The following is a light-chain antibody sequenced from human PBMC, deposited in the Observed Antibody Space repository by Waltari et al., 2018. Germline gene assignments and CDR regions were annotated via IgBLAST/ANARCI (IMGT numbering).Light chain of an antibody. CDR1: QSVLYSSNNKNY. Sequence: DIVMTQSPDSLAVSLGERATTNCKSSQSVLYSSNNKNYLAWYQQKPGQPPKLLIYWASTRESGVPDRFSGSGSGTDFTLTISSLQAEDVAVYYCQQYLRTPPTFGQGTKVEI. CDR3: QQYLRTPPT. V-gene: IGKV4-1*01. CDR2: WAS. J-gene: IGKJ1*01.